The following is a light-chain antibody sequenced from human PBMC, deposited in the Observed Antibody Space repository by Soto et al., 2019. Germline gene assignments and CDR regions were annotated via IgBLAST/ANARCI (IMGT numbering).Light chain of an antibody. J-gene: IGKJ2*01. CDR1: QSLVHGDGNTY. Sequence: IMMTQTPLSSPVTLGQSASISCRSSQSLVHGDGNTYLNWIQQSPGQSPRLLIYMVSKRFSGVTDRFSGSGAGTDVTLNISRVEAEDVWVYYCMQSTQAPHTCGHGPQLAIK. V-gene: IGKV2-24*01. CDR3: MQSTQAPHT. CDR2: MVS.